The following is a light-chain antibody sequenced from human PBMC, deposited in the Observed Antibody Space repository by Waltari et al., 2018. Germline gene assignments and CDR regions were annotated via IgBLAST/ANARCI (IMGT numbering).Light chain of an antibody. J-gene: IGLJ1*01. CDR2: KDS. V-gene: IGLV3-25*03. Sequence: SYELTQSPSVSVVPGQTARITCSGDALPKQYAYWYQKKPGQAPVLLLSKDSKRPAGTPERFSGSGSGTTVTLTITGVQAEDEADYYCQSADRNGTYYGFGSGTKISVL. CDR3: QSADRNGTYYG. CDR1: ALPKQY.